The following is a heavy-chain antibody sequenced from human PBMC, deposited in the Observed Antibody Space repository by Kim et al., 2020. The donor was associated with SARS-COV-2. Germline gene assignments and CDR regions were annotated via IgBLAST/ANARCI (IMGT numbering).Heavy chain of an antibody. CDR1: GFTFSSYS. V-gene: IGHV3-21*01. CDR2: ISSSSSSI. Sequence: GSLRLSCAASGFTFSSYSMNWVRQAPGKGLEWVSSISSSSSSIYYADSVKGRFTISRDNAKNSLYLQMNSLRAEDTAVYYCARGDQENSSGYFPLLYYYYGMDVRGQGTTVTVSS. J-gene: IGHJ6*02. CDR3: ARGDQENSSGYFPLLYYYYGMDV. D-gene: IGHD3-22*01.